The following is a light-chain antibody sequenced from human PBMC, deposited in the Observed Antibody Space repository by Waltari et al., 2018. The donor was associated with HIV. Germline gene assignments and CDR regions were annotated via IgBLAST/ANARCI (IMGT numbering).Light chain of an antibody. CDR2: GAS. J-gene: IGKJ3*01. CDR3: QQYGTSPFT. Sequence: VSPQSPGTLSFSPGVSATLSCRASQSASSTYLAWYQQKPGQAPRLLIYGASSRATGIPDRFSGSGSGTDFTLTISRLEPEDFAVYYCQQYGTSPFTFGPGTKVDI. CDR1: QSASSTY. V-gene: IGKV3-20*01.